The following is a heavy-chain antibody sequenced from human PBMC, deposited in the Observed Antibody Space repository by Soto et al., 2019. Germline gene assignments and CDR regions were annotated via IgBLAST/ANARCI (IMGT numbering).Heavy chain of an antibody. J-gene: IGHJ5*01. V-gene: IGHV6-1*01. Sequence: QVQLQQSGPGLVKPSQTLSLTCAISGDSVSSKSAAWNRIRQSPSRGLEWLGRTYYRCKWSTDYAVSVKSRITINPDTSKKQFSLQLNSVTPEDTAVYYCTRALSGSYDSWGQRTLVTVSS. CDR2: TYYRCKWST. D-gene: IGHD1-26*01. CDR3: TRALSGSYDS. CDR1: GDSVSSKSAA.